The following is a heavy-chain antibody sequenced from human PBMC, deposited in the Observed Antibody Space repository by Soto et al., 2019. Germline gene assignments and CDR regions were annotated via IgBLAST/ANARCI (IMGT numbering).Heavy chain of an antibody. J-gene: IGHJ6*03. CDR2: IYYSGST. V-gene: IGHV4-31*03. D-gene: IGHD2-15*01. CDR1: GGSISSGGYY. Sequence: SETLSLTCTVSGGSISSGGYYWSWIRQHPGKGLEWIGYIYYSGSTYYNPSLKSRVTISVDTSKNQFSLKLSSVTAADTAVYYCARDSPVVCSGGSCFGYMDVWGKGTTVTVSS. CDR3: ARDSPVVCSGGSCFGYMDV.